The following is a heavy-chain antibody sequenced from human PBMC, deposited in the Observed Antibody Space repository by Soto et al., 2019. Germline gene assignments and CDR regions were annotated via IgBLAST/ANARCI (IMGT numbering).Heavy chain of an antibody. D-gene: IGHD2-21*02. V-gene: IGHV1-3*01. CDR3: ARDASLVVVPDPGI. J-gene: IGHJ3*02. Sequence: GSSGKLCSQSSGYSCTSCAMHWVRQAPGQRLECMGWINARNGNTKYSQKFQGRVTITRDTSASTAYIARSSLRSEDTHVYYCARDASLVVVPDPGIGGQGTMVTVSS. CDR2: INARNGNT. CDR1: GYSCTSCA.